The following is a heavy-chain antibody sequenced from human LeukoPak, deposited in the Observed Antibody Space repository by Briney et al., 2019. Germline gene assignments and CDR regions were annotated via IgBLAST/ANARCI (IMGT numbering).Heavy chain of an antibody. J-gene: IGHJ4*02. Sequence: SETLSLTCTVSGGSISSGPYYWGWIRQPPGKGLEWIGNIYYGENTYYNPSLKSRVTISIDTSKNQFYLKLSSLTAADTAVYYCARGADNYGYIFDYWGQGTLVTVSS. CDR2: IYYGENT. CDR1: GGSISSGPYY. CDR3: ARGADNYGYIFDY. D-gene: IGHD5-18*01. V-gene: IGHV4-39*01.